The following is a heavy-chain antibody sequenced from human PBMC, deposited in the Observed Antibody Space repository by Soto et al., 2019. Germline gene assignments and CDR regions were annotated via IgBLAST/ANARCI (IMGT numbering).Heavy chain of an antibody. D-gene: IGHD6-13*01. V-gene: IGHV1-18*01. CDR3: ARDFSPLAAASVPDLAKMDV. Sequence: QVQLVQSGAEVKKPGASVKVSCKASGYTFTSYGISWVRQAPGQGLEWMGWISAYNGNTNYAQKIQGRVTMTTDTSKSTAYMELRSLRSDDTSVYYCARDFSPLAAASVPDLAKMDVWGQGTTVTVSS. CDR2: ISAYNGNT. CDR1: GYTFTSYG. J-gene: IGHJ6*02.